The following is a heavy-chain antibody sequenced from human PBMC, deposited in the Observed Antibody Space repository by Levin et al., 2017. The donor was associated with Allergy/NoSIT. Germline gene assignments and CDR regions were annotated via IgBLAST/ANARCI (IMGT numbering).Heavy chain of an antibody. V-gene: IGHV4-31*03. Sequence: PSETLSLTCTVSGGSISSGGYYWSWIRQHPGKGLEWIGYIYYSGSTYYNPSLKSRVTISVDTSKNQFSLKLSSVTAADTAVYYCARTVSGGIHSSSSGGNWFDPWGQGTLVTVSS. CDR3: ARTVSGGIHSSSSGGNWFDP. D-gene: IGHD6-6*01. J-gene: IGHJ5*02. CDR1: GGSISSGGYY. CDR2: IYYSGST.